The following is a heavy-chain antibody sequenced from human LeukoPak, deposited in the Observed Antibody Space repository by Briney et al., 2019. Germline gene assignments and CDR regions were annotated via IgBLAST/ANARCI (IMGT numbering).Heavy chain of an antibody. J-gene: IGHJ4*02. D-gene: IGHD3-22*01. CDR1: GYTFTGYY. V-gene: IGHV1-2*02. CDR3: ASGGYHYDSSGYHRFDH. Sequence: ASVKVSRKASGYTFTGYYMHWVRPAPVQGLEWMGWINPNSGGTNYAQKFQGRVTMTRDTSISTAYMDLSRLKSDDTAVYYCASGGYHYDSSGYHRFDHWGQGTLVTVSS. CDR2: INPNSGGT.